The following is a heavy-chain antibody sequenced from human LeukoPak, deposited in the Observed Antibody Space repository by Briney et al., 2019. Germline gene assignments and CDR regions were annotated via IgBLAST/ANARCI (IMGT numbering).Heavy chain of an antibody. CDR1: GGSFSGSY. D-gene: IGHD2-15*01. J-gene: IGHJ5*02. CDR2: INHSGRT. V-gene: IGHV4-34*01. CDR3: AREPGYCTGGSCYGGWFDP. Sequence: SETLSLTCAVYGGSFSGSYWSWIRQPPGKGLEWIGEINHSGRTDHNPSLKSRLTISVDTSKNQFSLKLSSVTAADTAVYYCAREPGYCTGGSCYGGWFDPWGQGTLVTVSS.